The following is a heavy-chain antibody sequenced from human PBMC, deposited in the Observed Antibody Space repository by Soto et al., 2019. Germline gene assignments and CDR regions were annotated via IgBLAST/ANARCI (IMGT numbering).Heavy chain of an antibody. J-gene: IGHJ4*02. V-gene: IGHV3-23*01. D-gene: IGHD6-19*01. CDR1: GFTFSSYA. CDR2: ISGSGGST. CDR3: AKTRSGWFRRLPDY. Sequence: PGGSLRLSCAASGFTFSSYAMSWVRQAPGKGLEWVSAISGSGGSTYYADSVKGRFTISRDNSKNTLYLQMNSLRAEDTAVYYCAKTRSGWFRRLPDYWGQGTLVTVSS.